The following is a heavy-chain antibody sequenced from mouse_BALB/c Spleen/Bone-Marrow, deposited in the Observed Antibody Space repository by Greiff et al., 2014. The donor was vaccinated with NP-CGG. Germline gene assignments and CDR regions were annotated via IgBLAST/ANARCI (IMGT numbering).Heavy chain of an antibody. V-gene: IGHV5-17*02. Sequence: EVQVVESGGGLVQPGGSRKLSCAASGFTFSSFGMHWVRQAPEKGLEWVAYISSGSSTIYYADTVKGRFTISRDNPKNTLFLQMTSLRSEDTAVYYCARSLYYRYDFFDYWGQGTTLTVSS. CDR3: ARSLYYRYDFFDY. CDR2: ISSGSSTI. D-gene: IGHD2-14*01. CDR1: GFTFSSFG. J-gene: IGHJ2*01.